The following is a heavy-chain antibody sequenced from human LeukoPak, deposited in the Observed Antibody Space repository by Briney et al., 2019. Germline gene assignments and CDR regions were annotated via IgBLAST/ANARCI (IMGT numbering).Heavy chain of an antibody. CDR2: ISGSGGST. D-gene: IGHD5-18*01. J-gene: IGHJ4*02. CDR3: AKDRYSYAETYYFDY. Sequence: GGSLRLSCAASGFTFSSYAMSWVRQAPGKGPEWVSAISGSGGSTYYADSVKGRFTISRDNSKNTLYLQMNSLRAEDTAVYYCAKDRYSYAETYYFDYWGQGTLVTVSS. CDR1: GFTFSSYA. V-gene: IGHV3-23*01.